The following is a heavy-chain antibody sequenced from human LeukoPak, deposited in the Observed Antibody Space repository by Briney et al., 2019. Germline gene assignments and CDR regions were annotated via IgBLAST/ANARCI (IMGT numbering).Heavy chain of an antibody. Sequence: PSETLSLTCAVYGGSFSGYYWSWIRQPPGKGLEWIGEINHSGSTNYNPSLKSRVTISVDTSKNQFSLKLSSVTAADTAVYYCAREPRRPYSGSYYYFDYWGQGTQVTVSS. CDR2: INHSGST. D-gene: IGHD1-26*01. J-gene: IGHJ4*02. CDR3: AREPRRPYSGSYYYFDY. V-gene: IGHV4-34*01. CDR1: GGSFSGYY.